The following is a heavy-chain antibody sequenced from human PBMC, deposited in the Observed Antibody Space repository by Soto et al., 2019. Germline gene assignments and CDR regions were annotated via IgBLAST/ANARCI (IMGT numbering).Heavy chain of an antibody. CDR1: CGSISSGDYY. D-gene: IGHD6-25*01. CDR2: IYYSGST. J-gene: IGHJ4*02. V-gene: IGHV4-30-4*01. Sequence: KTSETLSLTCTFSCGSISSGDYYWSWIRQPPGKGLEWIGYIYYSGSTYYNPSLKSRVTISVDTSKNQFSLKLSSVTAADTAVYYCARAPSGNYFDYWGQGTLVTVSS. CDR3: ARAPSGNYFDY.